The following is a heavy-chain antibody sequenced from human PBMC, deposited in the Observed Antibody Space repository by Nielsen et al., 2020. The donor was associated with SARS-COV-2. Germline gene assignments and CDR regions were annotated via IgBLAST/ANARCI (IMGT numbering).Heavy chain of an antibody. Sequence: SETLSLTCAVSGGSISSSNWWSWVRQPPGKGLEWIGEIYHSGSINYNPSLKSRVTISVDTSKNQFSLKLSSVTAADTAVYYCARVVPDSSGYYPDVFDIWGQGTMVTVSS. D-gene: IGHD3-22*01. CDR1: GGSISSSNW. CDR2: IYHSGSI. CDR3: ARVVPDSSGYYPDVFDI. J-gene: IGHJ3*02. V-gene: IGHV4-4*02.